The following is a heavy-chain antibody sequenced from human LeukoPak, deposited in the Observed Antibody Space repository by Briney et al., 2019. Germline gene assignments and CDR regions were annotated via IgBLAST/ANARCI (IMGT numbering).Heavy chain of an antibody. CDR1: GFTFSSYG. J-gene: IGHJ5*02. Sequence: GGSLRLSCAASGFTFSSYGMHWVRQAPGKGLEWVAFIRYDGSNKYYADSVKGRFTISRDNSKNTLYLQMNSLRAEDTAVYYCAKDPDDYYGSGSHPSFDPWGRGTLVTVSS. CDR2: IRYDGSNK. V-gene: IGHV3-30*02. CDR3: AKDPDDYYGSGSHPSFDP. D-gene: IGHD3-10*01.